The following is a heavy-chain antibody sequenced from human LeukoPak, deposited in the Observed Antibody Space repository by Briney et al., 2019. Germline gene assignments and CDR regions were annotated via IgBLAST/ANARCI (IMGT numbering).Heavy chain of an antibody. CDR3: AVGYCSGGSCYPFDY. D-gene: IGHD2-15*01. J-gene: IGHJ4*02. Sequence: SATLSLTCTVSGYSISSGYYWGWIRQPPGKGLEWIGSIYHSGSTYYNPTLKSRVTISVDTSKNQFSLKLSSVTAADAAVYYCAVGYCSGGSCYPFDYWGQGTLVTVSS. V-gene: IGHV4-38-2*02. CDR2: IYHSGST. CDR1: GYSISSGYY.